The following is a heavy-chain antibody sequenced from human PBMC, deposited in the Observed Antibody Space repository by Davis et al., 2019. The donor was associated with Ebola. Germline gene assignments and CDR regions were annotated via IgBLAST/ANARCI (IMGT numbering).Heavy chain of an antibody. CDR1: GFTFSSYS. CDR3: ARTQYSSSWQGGMDV. J-gene: IGHJ6*02. Sequence: PGGSLRLSCAASGFTFSSYSMNWVRQAPGKGLEWVSSISSSSSYIYYADSVKGRFTISRDNAKNSLYLQMNSLRAEDTAVYYCARTQYSSSWQGGMDVWGQGTTVTVSS. CDR2: ISSSSSYI. V-gene: IGHV3-21*01. D-gene: IGHD6-13*01.